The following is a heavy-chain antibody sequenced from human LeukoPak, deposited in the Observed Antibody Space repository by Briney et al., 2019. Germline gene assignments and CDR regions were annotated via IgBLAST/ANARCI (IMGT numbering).Heavy chain of an antibody. CDR3: ATDSSSWFFLQSLDY. D-gene: IGHD6-13*01. V-gene: IGHV1-24*01. Sequence: GASVKVSCKASGYTFTSYYMHWVRQAPGKGLEWMGGFDPEDGETIYAQKFQGRVTMTEDTSTDTAYMELSSLRSEDTAVYYCATDSSSWFFLQSLDYWGQGTLVTVSS. CDR2: FDPEDGET. J-gene: IGHJ4*02. CDR1: GYTFTSYY.